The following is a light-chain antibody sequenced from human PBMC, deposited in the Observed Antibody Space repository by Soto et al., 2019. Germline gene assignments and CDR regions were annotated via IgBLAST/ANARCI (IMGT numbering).Light chain of an antibody. CDR2: TTD. J-gene: IGLJ3*02. Sequence: QTVVTQEASLTVSPGGTVTLTCASSTGAVTTANYASWFQQKPGQAPRTLIYTTDNRHSWTPARFSGSLLGGKAALTLSSVQPEDEADYSCLLYFGGAQLVFGGGTQLTVL. V-gene: IGLV7-43*01. CDR1: TGAVTTANY. CDR3: LLYFGGAQLV.